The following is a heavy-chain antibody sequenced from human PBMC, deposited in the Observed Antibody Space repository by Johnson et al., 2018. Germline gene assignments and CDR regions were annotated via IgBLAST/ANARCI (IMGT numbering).Heavy chain of an antibody. CDR3: AKEGEVYYGMDV. D-gene: IGHD3-16*01. CDR1: GFTFDDYA. CDR2: ISWNSGSI. J-gene: IGHJ6*02. V-gene: IGHV3-9*01. Sequence: VQLVESGGGLVQPGRSLRLSCAASGFTFDDYAMHWVRQAPGKGLEWVSGISWNSGSIGYADSVKGRFTISRDNAKNSLYLQMNSLRAEDTALYYCAKEGEVYYGMDVWGQGTTVTVSS.